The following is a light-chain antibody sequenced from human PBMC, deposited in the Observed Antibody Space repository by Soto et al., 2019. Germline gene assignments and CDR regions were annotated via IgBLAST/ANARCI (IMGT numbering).Light chain of an antibody. CDR1: QGISNY. J-gene: IGKJ5*01. V-gene: IGKV1-9*01. Sequence: DIQLSQSPSFLSASVGDRVTITCRASQGISNYVAWYQRKPGKAPKLLISTASILQSGVPSRFSGSGSGTEFTLTIGSLQPEDFATYYCQQLTSYPITFGQGTRLEIK. CDR3: QQLTSYPIT. CDR2: TAS.